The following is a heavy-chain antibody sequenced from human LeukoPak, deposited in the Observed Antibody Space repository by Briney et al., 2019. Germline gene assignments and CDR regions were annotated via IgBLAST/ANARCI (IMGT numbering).Heavy chain of an antibody. J-gene: IGHJ6*02. CDR3: ARRGTSGWYGGYYYYGMDV. D-gene: IGHD6-19*01. CDR1: GGSISSYY. Sequence: PSETLSLTCTVSGGSISSYYWSWIRQPPGKGLEWIGYIYYSGSTNYNPSLKSRVTISVDTSKNQFPLKLSSVTAADTAVYYCARRGTSGWYGGYYYYGMDVWGQGTTVTVSS. CDR2: IYYSGST. V-gene: IGHV4-59*01.